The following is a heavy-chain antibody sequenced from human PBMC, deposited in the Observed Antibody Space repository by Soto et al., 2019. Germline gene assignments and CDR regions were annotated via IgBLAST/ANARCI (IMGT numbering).Heavy chain of an antibody. D-gene: IGHD3-3*01. V-gene: IGHV1-69*12. J-gene: IGHJ4*02. CDR2: IIPFFGTT. CDR3: ARGLRVLEWPSPLDF. CDR1: GGTLSSHA. Sequence: QVQLVQSGAELKRPGSSVQVSCKASGGTLSSHAVSWVRQAPGQGLEWIGGIIPFFGTTKYARKFQGRVRLTAHESAITAYMELSGLRSDDTAVYYCARGLRVLEWPSPLDFWGQGTLVTVSS.